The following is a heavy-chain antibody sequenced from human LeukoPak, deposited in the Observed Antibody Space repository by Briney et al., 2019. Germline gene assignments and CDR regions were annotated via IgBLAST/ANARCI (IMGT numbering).Heavy chain of an antibody. D-gene: IGHD6-6*01. J-gene: IGHJ5*02. V-gene: IGHV3-23*01. CDR2: ISGSGDAT. Sequence: GGSLRLSCVASGFTFTSYGMSWVRQAPGKRLEWVSGISGSGDATYYADSVKGRFTISRDNSKNTPYLQMNSLRAEETAVYYCAKLRGLSSSSENNWFDPWGQGTLVTVSS. CDR1: GFTFTSYG. CDR3: AKLRGLSSSSENNWFDP.